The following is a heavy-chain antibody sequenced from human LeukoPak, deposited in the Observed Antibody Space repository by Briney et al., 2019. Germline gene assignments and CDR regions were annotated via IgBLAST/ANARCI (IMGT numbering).Heavy chain of an antibody. CDR3: AKGRGGSSNWGSDY. J-gene: IGHJ4*02. Sequence: RPGGPLRLSCTSSGFTFRNDGMNGVRQAPGKGREWVAVIWYDGSNKDYVYSVKRRFTISRDNPKNTLYLEMNSLAVEETAVYCCAKGRGGSSNWGSDYWGQGTQVTVSS. V-gene: IGHV3-33*06. CDR1: GFTFRNDG. CDR2: IWYDGSNK. D-gene: IGHD7-27*01.